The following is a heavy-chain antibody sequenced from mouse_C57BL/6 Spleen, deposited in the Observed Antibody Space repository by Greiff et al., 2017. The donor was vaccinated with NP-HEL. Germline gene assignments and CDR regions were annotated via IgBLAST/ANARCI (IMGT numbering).Heavy chain of an antibody. CDR3: TRDSIYYGSSYWYFDV. CDR1: GYTFTSYW. D-gene: IGHD1-1*01. Sequence: VQLQQSGTVLARPGASVKMSCKTSGYTFTSYWMHWVKQRPGQGLEWIGAIYPGNSDTSYNQKFKGKAKLTAVTSASTAYLELSSLTNEDSAVYYCTRDSIYYGSSYWYFDVWGTGTTVTVSS. V-gene: IGHV1-5*01. J-gene: IGHJ1*03. CDR2: IYPGNSDT.